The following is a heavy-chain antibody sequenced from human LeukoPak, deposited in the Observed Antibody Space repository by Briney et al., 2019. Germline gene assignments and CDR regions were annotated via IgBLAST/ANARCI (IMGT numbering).Heavy chain of an antibody. V-gene: IGHV4-34*01. J-gene: IGHJ4*02. CDR1: GGSFSGYY. Sequence: SDALSLTCAVYGGSFSGYYWSWLRQPPGKGLEWIGEINHSGSTNYNPSLKSRVTISVDTSKNQFSLKLSSVTAADTAVYYCARGRIAARPGGDYWGQGTLVTVSS. D-gene: IGHD6-6*01. CDR2: INHSGST. CDR3: ARGRIAARPGGDY.